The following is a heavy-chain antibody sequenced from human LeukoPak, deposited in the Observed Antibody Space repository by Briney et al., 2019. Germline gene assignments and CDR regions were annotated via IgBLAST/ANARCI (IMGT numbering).Heavy chain of an antibody. CDR1: GGSFSGYY. CDR2: INHSGST. J-gene: IGHJ4*02. V-gene: IGHV4-34*01. Sequence: PSGTLSLTCAVYGGSFSGYYWSWIRQPPGKGLEWIGEINHSGSTNYNPSFQSRVTISVDTSKNQFSLKLSSVTAADTAVYYCARRDYWGQGTLVTVSS. CDR3: ARRDY.